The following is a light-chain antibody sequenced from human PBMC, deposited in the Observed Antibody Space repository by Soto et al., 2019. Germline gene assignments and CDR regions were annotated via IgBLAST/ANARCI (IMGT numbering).Light chain of an antibody. V-gene: IGKV3-20*01. J-gene: IGKJ5*01. Sequence: EIVLTQSPGTLSLSPGERATLSCRASQSVASNYLGWYQQKPGQAPRVLIFDASIRATGIPDRFSASGSGSDFTLTISRLEPDDFAVYYCHQYGSLITFGQGTRLEL. CDR2: DAS. CDR1: QSVASNY. CDR3: HQYGSLIT.